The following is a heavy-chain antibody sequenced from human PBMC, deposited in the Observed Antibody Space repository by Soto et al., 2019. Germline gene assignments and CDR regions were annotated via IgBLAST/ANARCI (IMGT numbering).Heavy chain of an antibody. V-gene: IGHV1-2*02. J-gene: IGHJ6*02. CDR2: IDPNSGAT. D-gene: IGHD5-18*01. CDR3: ARGYGSSPNMELRFGMDV. Sequence: QVYLVQSGAEVRRPGASVKVSCTAFGYILTGYSLHWVRQAPGQGLVWLGWIDPNSGATNSAERVHGRVSMTRDTSISAAYLELSSLRSDDTAVYYCARGYGSSPNMELRFGMDVWGQGTTISVSS. CDR1: GYILTGYS.